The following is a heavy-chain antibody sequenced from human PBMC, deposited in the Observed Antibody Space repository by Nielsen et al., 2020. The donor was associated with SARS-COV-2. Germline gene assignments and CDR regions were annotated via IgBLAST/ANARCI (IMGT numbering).Heavy chain of an antibody. J-gene: IGHJ4*02. CDR1: RFPFSGYS. Sequence: GESLKISCAASRFPFSGYSMNWVRQAPGKGLEWVSSIDSRSTYIYYADSVRGRFTVSRDNAKYSLYLQMNSLRAEDTAVYYCARGFHGGFDYWGQGTLVTVSS. D-gene: IGHD2-15*01. V-gene: IGHV3-21*01. CDR2: IDSRSTYI. CDR3: ARGFHGGFDY.